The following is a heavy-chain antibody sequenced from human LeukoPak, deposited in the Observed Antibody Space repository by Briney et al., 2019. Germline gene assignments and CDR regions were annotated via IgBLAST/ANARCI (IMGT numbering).Heavy chain of an antibody. V-gene: IGHV4-61*02. CDR1: GGSISSGSYY. D-gene: IGHD3-16*01. CDR3: ARVGELYYFDY. J-gene: IGHJ4*02. CDR2: IYTSGST. Sequence: SGTLSLTCTVSGGSISSGSYYWSWIRQPAGKGLEWIGRIYTSGSTNYNPSLKSRVTISVDTSKNQFSLKLSSVTAADTAVYYCARVGELYYFDYWGQGTLVTVSS.